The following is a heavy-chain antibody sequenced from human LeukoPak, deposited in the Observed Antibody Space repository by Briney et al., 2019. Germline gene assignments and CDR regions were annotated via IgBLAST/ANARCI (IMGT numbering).Heavy chain of an antibody. CDR3: AKDLGLSRALQLWSKGYYYGMDV. V-gene: IGHV3-43D*03. D-gene: IGHD5-18*01. CDR2: ISWDGGST. J-gene: IGHJ6*02. Sequence: PGGSLRLSCAASGFTFDDYAMHWVRQAPGKGLEWVSLISWDGGSTYYADSVKGRFTISRDNSKNSLYLQMNSLRAEDTALYYCAKDLGLSRALQLWSKGYYYGMDVWGQGTTVTVSS. CDR1: GFTFDDYA.